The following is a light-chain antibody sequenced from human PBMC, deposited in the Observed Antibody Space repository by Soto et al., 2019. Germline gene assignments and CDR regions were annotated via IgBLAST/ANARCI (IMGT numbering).Light chain of an antibody. CDR2: LNSDGSH. CDR3: QTWGTGIRV. J-gene: IGLJ2*01. Sequence: QLVLTQSPSASASLGASVKLTCTLSSEHSDYAIAWHQQQPEKGPRYLMKLNSDGSHSKGDRIPDRFSGSTSGADRYLSISSLQSEDEADYYCQTWGTGIRVFGGGTKLTVL. CDR1: SEHSDYA. V-gene: IGLV4-69*01.